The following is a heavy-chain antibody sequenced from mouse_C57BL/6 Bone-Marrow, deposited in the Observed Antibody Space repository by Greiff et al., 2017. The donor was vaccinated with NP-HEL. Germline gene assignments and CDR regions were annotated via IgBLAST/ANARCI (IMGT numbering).Heavy chain of an antibody. V-gene: IGHV5-17*01. CDR3: ARGRRALDY. Sequence: QLVESGGGLVKPGGSLKLSCAASGFTFSDYGMHWVRQAPEKGLEWVAYICSGSSPIYYADTVKGRFTISRDNAKNTLFLQMTSLRSEDTAMYYCARGRRALDYWGQGTTLTVSS. J-gene: IGHJ2*01. CDR2: ICSGSSPI. CDR1: GFTFSDYG.